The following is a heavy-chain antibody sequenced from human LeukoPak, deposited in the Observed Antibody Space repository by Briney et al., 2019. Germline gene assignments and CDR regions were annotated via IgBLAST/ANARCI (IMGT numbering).Heavy chain of an antibody. V-gene: IGHV3-33*01. CDR2: IWYDGSNK. Sequence: PGGSLRLSCAASGFTFSSYGMHWVRQAPGKGLEWVAVIWYDGSNKYYADSVKGRFTISRDNSKNTLYLQMNSLRAEDTAVYYCARDPGGSNGGFVYWGQGTLVTVSS. J-gene: IGHJ4*02. D-gene: IGHD3-16*01. CDR1: GFTFSSYG. CDR3: ARDPGGSNGGFVY.